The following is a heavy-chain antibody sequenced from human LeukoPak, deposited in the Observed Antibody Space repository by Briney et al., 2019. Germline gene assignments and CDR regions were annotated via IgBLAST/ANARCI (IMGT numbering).Heavy chain of an antibody. D-gene: IGHD2-15*01. V-gene: IGHV3-23*01. CDR2: IYGSDDKT. CDR1: GFTFSNYA. Sequence: GGYLTLYCVASGFTFSNYAMRWVRQSQGKGLELVSGIYGSDDKTVYGDAVKGRFTISRDNSKNTLYLQMNSLRADDTAVYYCAKTQGYYDAWGQGALVTVSS. J-gene: IGHJ5*02. CDR3: AKTQGYYDA.